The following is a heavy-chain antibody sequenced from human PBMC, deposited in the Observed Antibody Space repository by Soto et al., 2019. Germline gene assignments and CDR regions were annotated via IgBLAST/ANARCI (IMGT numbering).Heavy chain of an antibody. CDR1: GFTFSDYS. J-gene: IGHJ4*01. V-gene: IGHV3-21*01. CDR3: ARDPPYSSSWSYLDF. Sequence: GGSLRLSCAASGFTFSDYSMNWVRQAPGKGLEWLSSITSTGSYIYYADSVKGRFTISRDNAGSSLFLQMNSLRAEDTAMYYCARDPPYSSSWSYLDFWGRGTLVTVSS. CDR2: ITSTGSYI. D-gene: IGHD6-13*01.